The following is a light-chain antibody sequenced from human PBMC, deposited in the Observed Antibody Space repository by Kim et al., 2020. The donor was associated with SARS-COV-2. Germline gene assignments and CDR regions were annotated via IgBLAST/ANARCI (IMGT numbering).Light chain of an antibody. CDR2: YDN. V-gene: IGLV3-21*04. CDR3: QVSDSYSDRV. J-gene: IGLJ3*02. CDR1: NFGRKS. Sequence: SYELTQPPSASVSPGKTATISCEGNNFGRKSVHWYQQKPSQAPVLVIYYDNDRPSGIPERFSGSNSGKTATMTISRVEVEDEADYYCQVSDSYSDRVFGGGTQLTVL.